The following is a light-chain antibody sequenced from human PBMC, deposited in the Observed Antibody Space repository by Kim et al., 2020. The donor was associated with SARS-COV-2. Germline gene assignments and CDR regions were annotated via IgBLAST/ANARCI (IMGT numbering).Light chain of an antibody. J-gene: IGLJ3*02. CDR2: DVN. CDR1: SSDVGRYNY. Sequence: QSALTQPASVSGSPGQSITISCTGTSSDVGRYNYVSWYQHHPGKAPKLMIYDVNKRPSGVSNRFSGSKSGNTASLTISGLLAEDEADYYCSSFTSISTWVFGGGTQLTVL. CDR3: SSFTSISTWV. V-gene: IGLV2-14*03.